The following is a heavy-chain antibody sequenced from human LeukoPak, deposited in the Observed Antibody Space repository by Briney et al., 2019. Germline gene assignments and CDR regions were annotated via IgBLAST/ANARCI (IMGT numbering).Heavy chain of an antibody. Sequence: PSQTLSLTCTVSGGSISSGSYYWNWIRPPAGKGLEWMGRIYRSGSSNYNPSLKSRVTVTVDTSKNHFSLKLRSVPAADTAVYYCARASCGGGTCYDSRGWFDPWGQRTLVTVSS. D-gene: IGHD2-15*01. CDR3: ARASCGGGTCYDSRGWFDP. V-gene: IGHV4-61*02. J-gene: IGHJ5*02. CDR2: IYRSGSS. CDR1: GGSISSGSYY.